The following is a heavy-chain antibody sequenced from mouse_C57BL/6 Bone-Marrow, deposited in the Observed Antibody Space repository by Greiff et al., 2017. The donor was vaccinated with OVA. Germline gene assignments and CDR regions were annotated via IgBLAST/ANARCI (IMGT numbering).Heavy chain of an antibody. CDR3: AIEAYYYGSSYGYFDY. CDR1: GYTFTSYW. Sequence: QVQLQQPGAELVKPGASVKLSCKASGYTFTSYWMQWVKQRPGQGLEWIGEIDPSDSYTNYNQKFKGKATLTVDTSSSTAYMQLSSLTSEDSAVYYCAIEAYYYGSSYGYFDYWGQGTTLTVSS. CDR2: IDPSDSYT. V-gene: IGHV1-50*01. D-gene: IGHD1-1*01. J-gene: IGHJ2*01.